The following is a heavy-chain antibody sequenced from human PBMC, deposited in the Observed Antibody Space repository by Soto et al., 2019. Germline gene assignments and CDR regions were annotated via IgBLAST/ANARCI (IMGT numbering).Heavy chain of an antibody. V-gene: IGHV3-30-3*01. CDR3: VRDRWDVTGTMDS. CDR2: ISYDGSNE. D-gene: IGHD1-20*01. Sequence: QVQLVESGGGVVQPGRSLRLSCAASGFTFSKYALYWVRQAPGKGLEWVTVISYDGSNEYYADSVRGRFTISRDNSRSTLYLQMNSLRADDTAVYYCVRDRWDVTGTMDSWGQGTLVTVSS. J-gene: IGHJ4*02. CDR1: GFTFSKYA.